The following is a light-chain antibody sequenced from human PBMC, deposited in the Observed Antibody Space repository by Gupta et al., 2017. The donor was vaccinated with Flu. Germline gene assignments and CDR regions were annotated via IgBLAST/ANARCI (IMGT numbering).Light chain of an antibody. CDR1: QSVNTK. V-gene: IGKV3-15*01. CDR3: QQYSNLPPLT. J-gene: IGKJ4*01. CDR2: GAS. Sequence: DRVMTQSPATLSVSPGERATLSCRASQSVNTKLAWYQQKPGQAPRLLNYGASSRAPGVPARFTGSGSGAVFTLTISSLQPEDSAVYYCQQYSNLPPLTFGGGTKVEIK.